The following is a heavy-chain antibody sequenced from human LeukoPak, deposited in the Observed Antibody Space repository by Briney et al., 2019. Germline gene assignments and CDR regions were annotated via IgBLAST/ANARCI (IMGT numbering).Heavy chain of an antibody. CDR1: GYTFTNYA. CDR2: ISTYNGNT. CDR3: ARSGHRRYYYSSGPEY. V-gene: IGHV1-18*01. J-gene: IGHJ4*02. Sequence: ASVKVSCKTSGYTFTNYAISWVRQAPGQGLEWMGWISTYNGNTNYAQKLWGRVTVTTDTSTSTAYMELRSLRSDDTAVYYCARSGHRRYYYSSGPEYWGQGTLVTVSS. D-gene: IGHD3-10*01.